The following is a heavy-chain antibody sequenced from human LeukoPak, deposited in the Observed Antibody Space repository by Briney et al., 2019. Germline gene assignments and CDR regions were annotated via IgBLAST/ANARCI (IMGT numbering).Heavy chain of an antibody. V-gene: IGHV4-34*01. D-gene: IGHD4-17*01. CDR3: ARGTTVTTFQAGTYYYYYIDV. J-gene: IGHJ6*03. CDR1: GGSFNGHH. CDR2: IKHSGST. Sequence: SETLSLTYAVYGGSFNGHHWTWIRQAPGKGLEWIGEIKHSGSTNYNPSLKSRVTISVDASKNHFSLKLSSVTAADTALYYCARGTTVTTFQAGTYYYYYIDVWGKGTTVAVSS.